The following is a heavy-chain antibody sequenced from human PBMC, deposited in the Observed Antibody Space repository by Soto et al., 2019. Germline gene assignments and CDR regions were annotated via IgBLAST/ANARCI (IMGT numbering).Heavy chain of an antibody. V-gene: IGHV4-30-4*08. D-gene: IGHD2-21*02. Sequence: SETLSLTCTVSGFSISSGGYYWIWIRQHPGKGLEWIGYIYYTGSTYYHPSLKSRVTMSVDTSKNQFSLRLSSVTAADTAVYYCARVPAGGNSDYFDSWGQGTLVTVS. CDR2: IYYTGST. CDR3: ARVPAGGNSDYFDS. CDR1: GFSISSGGYY. J-gene: IGHJ4*02.